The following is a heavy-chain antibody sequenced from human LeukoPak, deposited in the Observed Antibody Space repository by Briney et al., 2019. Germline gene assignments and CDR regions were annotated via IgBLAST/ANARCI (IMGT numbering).Heavy chain of an antibody. Sequence: GGSLRLSCTASGFTFGDYAMNWVRQAPGKGLEWVSSISSSSSYIYYADSVKGRSTISRDNAKNSLYLQMNSLRAEDTAVYYCARPAYSGSYYYYYYMDVWGKGTTVTVSS. CDR3: ARPAYSGSYYYYYYMDV. V-gene: IGHV3-21*01. CDR1: GFTFGDYA. J-gene: IGHJ6*03. CDR2: ISSSSSYI. D-gene: IGHD1-26*01.